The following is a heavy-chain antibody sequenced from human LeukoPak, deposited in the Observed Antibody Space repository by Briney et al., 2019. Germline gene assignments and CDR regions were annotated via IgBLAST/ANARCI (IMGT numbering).Heavy chain of an antibody. D-gene: IGHD6-19*01. CDR2: FYSGGST. CDR1: GFTVSSNY. Sequence: GGSLRLSCAASGFTVSSNYISWVRQAPGKGLVCVSVFYSGGSTYYADSVKGRFTISRDNSKNTLYLQMNSLRAEDTAVYYCASDAYQYSSGWYDFDYWGQGTMVTVSS. V-gene: IGHV3-66*01. CDR3: ASDAYQYSSGWYDFDY. J-gene: IGHJ4*02.